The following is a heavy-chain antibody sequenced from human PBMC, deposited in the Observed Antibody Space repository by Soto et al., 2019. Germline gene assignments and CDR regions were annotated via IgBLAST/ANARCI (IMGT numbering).Heavy chain of an antibody. CDR1: GYTFTDYA. CDR3: AKGSQMWTPDY. Sequence: ASVNVSCKASGYTFTDYAMHWVRQAPGQRLEWMGWISTGNGNTKYSQKFQGRVTITRDTSETTAYMELSSLRSEDTAVYYCAKGSQMWTPDYWGQGTLVTVSS. J-gene: IGHJ4*02. V-gene: IGHV1-3*04. D-gene: IGHD2-21*01. CDR2: ISTGNGNT.